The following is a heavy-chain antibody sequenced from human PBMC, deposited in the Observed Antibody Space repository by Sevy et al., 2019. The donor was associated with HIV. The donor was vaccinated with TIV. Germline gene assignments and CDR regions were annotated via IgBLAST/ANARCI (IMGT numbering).Heavy chain of an antibody. V-gene: IGHV3-23*01. CDR2: ISGSSTRT. CDR3: GKGGGGHYDPDEIGYYFYYYNMDV. Sequence: GGSLRLSCAVSGFSFDSYGMTWVRQAPGKGLEWVSGISGSSTRTYYADSVKGRFSISRDNSKNRLYLQMNSLRSEDKGIYYCGKGGGGHYDPDEIGYYFYYYNMDVWGKGTTVTVSS. J-gene: IGHJ6*03. D-gene: IGHD3-22*01. CDR1: GFSFDSYG.